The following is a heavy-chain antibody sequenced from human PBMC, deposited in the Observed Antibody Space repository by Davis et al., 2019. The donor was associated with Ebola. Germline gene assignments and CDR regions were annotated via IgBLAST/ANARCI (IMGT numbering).Heavy chain of an antibody. V-gene: IGHV3-53*01. J-gene: IGHJ3*02. Sequence: GESLKISCAASGFTVSSNYMSWVRQAPGKGLEWVSVIYSGGSTYYADSVKGRFTISRDNAKNSLSLQMNSLRAEDTAVYYCAGGDSSWDASDIWGRGTMVTVSS. D-gene: IGHD6-13*01. CDR2: IYSGGST. CDR1: GFTVSSNY. CDR3: AGGDSSWDASDI.